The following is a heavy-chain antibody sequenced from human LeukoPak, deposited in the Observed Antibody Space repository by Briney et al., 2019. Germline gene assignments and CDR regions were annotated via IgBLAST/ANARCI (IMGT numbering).Heavy chain of an antibody. J-gene: IGHJ4*02. Sequence: PGGSLRLSCAASGVTFSNAWMSWVRQAPGKGLEWVGRIKSKTDGGTTDYAAPVKGRFTISRDDSKNTLYLQMNSLKTEDTAVYYCTIDYGDPYFDYWGQGTLVTVSS. CDR2: IKSKTDGGTT. CDR3: TIDYGDPYFDY. D-gene: IGHD4-17*01. V-gene: IGHV3-15*01. CDR1: GVTFSNAW.